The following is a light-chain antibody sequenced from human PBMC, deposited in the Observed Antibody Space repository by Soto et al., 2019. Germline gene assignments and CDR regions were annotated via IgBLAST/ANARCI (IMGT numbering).Light chain of an antibody. CDR2: DVS. CDR3: QQRSNWPRFT. V-gene: IGKV3-11*01. CDR1: QTVRNNY. J-gene: IGKJ3*01. Sequence: EFVLTQSPGTLSLSPGERATLSCRASQTVRNNYLAWYQQKPGQAPRLLIYDVSNRATGIPARFSGSGSGTDFTLTISSLEPEDFAIYYCQQRSNWPRFTFGPGTKVDIK.